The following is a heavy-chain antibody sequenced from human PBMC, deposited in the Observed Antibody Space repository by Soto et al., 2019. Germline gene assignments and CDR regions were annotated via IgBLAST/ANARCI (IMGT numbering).Heavy chain of an antibody. V-gene: IGHV1-46*01. CDR3: ARVPHYYDTSGYAVLDAFDI. CDR2: INPSGGSK. J-gene: IGHJ3*02. CDR1: GYTFTSYY. D-gene: IGHD3-22*01. Sequence: QVQLVQSGAEVKKPGASVKVSCKASGYTFTSYYMHWVRQAPGQGLEWMGIINPSGGSKSCAQKYQGRVTMARDTYTRTVYMELSSLRSEDTAVYYCARVPHYYDTSGYAVLDAFDIWGQGTMVTVSS.